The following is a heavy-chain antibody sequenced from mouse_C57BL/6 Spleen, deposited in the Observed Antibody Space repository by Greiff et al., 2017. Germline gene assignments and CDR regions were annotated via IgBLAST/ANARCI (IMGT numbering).Heavy chain of an antibody. CDR2: IYPGDGDT. J-gene: IGHJ2*01. D-gene: IGHD1-3*01. CDR1: GYAFSSYW. Sequence: QVQLKESGAELVKPGASVKISCKASGYAFSSYWMNWVKQRPGKGLEWIGQIYPGDGDTNSNGKFKGKATLTADKSSSTAYMQHSSLTSEDSAVYVCARAPRAGKGYFDYWGHGTTLTVSS. V-gene: IGHV1-80*01. CDR3: ARAPRAGKGYFDY.